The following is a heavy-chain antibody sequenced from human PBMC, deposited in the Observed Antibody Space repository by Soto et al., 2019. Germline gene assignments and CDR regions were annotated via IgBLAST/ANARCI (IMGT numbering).Heavy chain of an antibody. CDR1: GGSVSNSNYY. CDR3: VSQRTSVLTQAYFDY. Sequence: TSETLSLTCTVSGGSVSNSNYYWGWIRQSPGKGLEWIGSVYYRGRSYSKSSVKSRVTISVDTSKNQFSLNLNSVTASDTAVYFCVSQRTSVLTQAYFDYWGPGALVTVFS. J-gene: IGHJ4*02. V-gene: IGHV4-39*01. D-gene: IGHD2-8*01. CDR2: VYYRGRS.